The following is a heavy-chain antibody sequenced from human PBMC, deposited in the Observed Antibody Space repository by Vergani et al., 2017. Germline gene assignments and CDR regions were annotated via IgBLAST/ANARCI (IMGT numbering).Heavy chain of an antibody. CDR3: ARLPGYDSSGYPDY. D-gene: IGHD3-22*01. J-gene: IGHJ4*02. Sequence: QVQLQQWGAGLLKPSETLSLTCAVYGGSFSSYYWSWIRQPPGKGLGWIGYIYYSGSTNYNPSLKSRVTISVDTSKNQFSLKLSSVTAADTAVYYCARLPGYDSSGYPDYWGQGTLVTVSS. CDR1: GGSFSSYY. V-gene: IGHV4-34*11. CDR2: IYYSGST.